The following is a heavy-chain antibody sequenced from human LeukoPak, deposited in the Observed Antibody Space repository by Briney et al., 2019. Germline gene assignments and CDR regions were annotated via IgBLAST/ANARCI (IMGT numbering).Heavy chain of an antibody. Sequence: GGSLRLSCAASGFTFTDFYMSWIRQAPGKGLEWLSDIRRSSTDTNYADSVKGRFTISRDNAKNSLFLQLNSLRAEDTAVYYCARKTYYYDSGSYSKSYYFDYWGQGTLVTVSS. D-gene: IGHD3-10*01. CDR1: GFTFTDFY. CDR2: IRRSSTDT. J-gene: IGHJ4*02. V-gene: IGHV3-11*06. CDR3: ARKTYYYDSGSYSKSYYFDY.